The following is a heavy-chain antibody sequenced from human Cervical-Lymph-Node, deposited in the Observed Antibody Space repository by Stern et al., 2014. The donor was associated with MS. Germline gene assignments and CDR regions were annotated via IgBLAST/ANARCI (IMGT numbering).Heavy chain of an antibody. CDR3: ARRTAIARQNWFDP. CDR2: TSVYNGGS. J-gene: IGHJ5*02. Sequence: VQLVQSGPEVKKPGASVKVSCKASGFTFSNYDVTWVRQAPGPGLEWMGLTSVYNGGSHCAQKYQGRVSMTTDTSASTAYMELRSLRPDDTAVYYCARRTAIARQNWFDPWGQGTLVTVSS. D-gene: IGHD1-1*01. CDR1: GFTFSNYD. V-gene: IGHV1-18*04.